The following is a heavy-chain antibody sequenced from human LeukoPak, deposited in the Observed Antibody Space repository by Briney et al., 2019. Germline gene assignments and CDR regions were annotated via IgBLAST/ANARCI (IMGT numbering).Heavy chain of an antibody. CDR2: ISDSGGSA. CDR1: GFTFNTYA. J-gene: IGHJ4*02. Sequence: GGSLRLSCAASGFTFNTYAMSWVRQAPGKGLEWVSAISDSGGSAYYADSVKGWFTISRDNSKNTLYLQMNSLKTEDTAVYYCTTETLPYYDSSGSVYWGQGTLVTVSS. D-gene: IGHD3-22*01. V-gene: IGHV3-23*01. CDR3: TTETLPYYDSSGSVY.